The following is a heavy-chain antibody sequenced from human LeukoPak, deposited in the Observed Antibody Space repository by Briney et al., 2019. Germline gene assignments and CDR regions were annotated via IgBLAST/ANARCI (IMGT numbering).Heavy chain of an antibody. CDR1: GGSLIDSSYY. J-gene: IGHJ3*02. V-gene: IGHV4-39*07. Sequence: ETLSLTCTVSGGSLIDSSYYWGWLRQPPGKGLEWIGSIYYSGSTYYSPSLKSRVTISVDTSKNQFSLKLSSVTAAGTAVYYCARFDIWGQGTMVTVSS. CDR2: IYYSGST. CDR3: ARFDI.